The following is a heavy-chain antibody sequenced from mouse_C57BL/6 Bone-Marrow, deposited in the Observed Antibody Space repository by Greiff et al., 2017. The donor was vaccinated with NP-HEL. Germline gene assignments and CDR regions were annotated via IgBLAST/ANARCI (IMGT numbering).Heavy chain of an antibody. D-gene: IGHD1-1*01. CDR1: GFNIKDDY. CDR2: IDPENGDT. CDR3: TTPHYGSSYFDY. Sequence: VQLQQSGAELVRPGASFNLSCTASGFNIKDDYMHWVKQRPEQGLEWIGWIDPENGDTEYASKFQGKATITADTSSNTAYLQLSSLTSEDTAVYYCTTPHYGSSYFDYWGQGTTLTVSS. J-gene: IGHJ2*01. V-gene: IGHV14-4*01.